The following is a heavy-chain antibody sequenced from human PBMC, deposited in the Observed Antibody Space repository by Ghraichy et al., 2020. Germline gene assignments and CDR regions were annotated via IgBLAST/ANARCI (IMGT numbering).Heavy chain of an antibody. CDR2: IYYSGNT. D-gene: IGHD5-18*01. CDR1: GGSIGNYY. J-gene: IGHJ4*02. CDR3: ARRYIYGPVFDS. Sequence: SETLSLTCTVSGGSIGNYYWAWIRQPPGKGLEWIGYIYYSGNTNYNPSLESRVTMSIDTSKNQFSLRLSSVTAADTAVYYCARRYIYGPVFDSWGQGTLVTVSS. V-gene: IGHV4-59*01.